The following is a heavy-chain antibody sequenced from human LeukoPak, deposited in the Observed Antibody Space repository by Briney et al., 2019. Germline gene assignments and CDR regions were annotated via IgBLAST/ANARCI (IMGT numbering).Heavy chain of an antibody. V-gene: IGHV4-31*03. CDR3: ARGEPHDYGDYFYGMDV. CDR2: IYYSGST. CDR1: GGSISSGGYY. J-gene: IGHJ6*02. D-gene: IGHD4-17*01. Sequence: PSQTLSLTCTVSGGSISSGGYYWSWIRQHPGKGLEWIGYIYYSGSTYYNPSLKSRVTISVDMSKNQFSLKLSSVTAADTAVYYCARGEPHDYGDYFYGMDVWGQGTTVTVSS.